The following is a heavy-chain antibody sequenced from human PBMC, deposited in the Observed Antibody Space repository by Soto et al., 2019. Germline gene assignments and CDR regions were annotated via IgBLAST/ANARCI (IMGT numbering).Heavy chain of an antibody. J-gene: IGHJ4*02. CDR1: GFSLSTSGVG. D-gene: IGHD3-22*01. Sequence: QITLKESGPTLVKPTQTLTLTCTFSGFSLSTSGVGVGWIRQPPGKALEWLALIYWDDDKRYSPSLKSRLTITKDTAKNQVVLTMTNMDPVDTATYYCAYQMTLLYYYDSSGYWGYFDYWGQGTLVTVSS. V-gene: IGHV2-5*02. CDR2: IYWDDDK. CDR3: AYQMTLLYYYDSSGYWGYFDY.